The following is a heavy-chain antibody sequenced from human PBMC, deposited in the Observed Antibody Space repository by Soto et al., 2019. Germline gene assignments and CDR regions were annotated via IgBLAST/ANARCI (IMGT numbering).Heavy chain of an antibody. J-gene: IGHJ5*01. CDR2: ISPSSAYI. Sequence: GGSLRLSCAASGFTFTSCSMNWVRQAPGKGLEWVSSISPSSAYIYYADSVKGRFSISRDNAKNSLYLQMNSLTSEDTAVYYCVIHLSAIVAAGACGSSRSLDSWGLGTMVTVYS. V-gene: IGHV3-21*01. CDR3: VIHLSAIVAAGACGSSRSLDS. CDR1: GFTFTSCS. D-gene: IGHD5-12*01.